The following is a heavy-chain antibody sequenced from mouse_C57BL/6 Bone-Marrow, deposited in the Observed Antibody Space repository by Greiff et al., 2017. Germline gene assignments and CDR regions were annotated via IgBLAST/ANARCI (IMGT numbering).Heavy chain of an antibody. D-gene: IGHD1-1*01. J-gene: IGHJ1*03. Sequence: QVQLKQSEPELVKPGASVKISCKASGYSFTSYYIHWVKQRPGQGLEWIGWIYPGSGNTKYNEKFKGKATLTADTSSSTAYMQLSSLTSEDSAVYYCARIADYYGSRDWYFDVWGTGTTVTVSS. CDR3: ARIADYYGSRDWYFDV. V-gene: IGHV1-66*01. CDR1: GYSFTSYY. CDR2: IYPGSGNT.